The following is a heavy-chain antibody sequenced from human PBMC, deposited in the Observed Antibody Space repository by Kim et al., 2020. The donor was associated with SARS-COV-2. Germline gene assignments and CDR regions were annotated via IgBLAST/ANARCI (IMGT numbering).Heavy chain of an antibody. V-gene: IGHV5-51*01. D-gene: IGHD4-17*01. Sequence: FQGQVTISADKSISTAYLQWSSLKASDTAMYYCARRIGRGGYGGNSGFDYWGQGTLVTVSS. CDR3: ARRIGRGGYGGNSGFDY. J-gene: IGHJ4*02.